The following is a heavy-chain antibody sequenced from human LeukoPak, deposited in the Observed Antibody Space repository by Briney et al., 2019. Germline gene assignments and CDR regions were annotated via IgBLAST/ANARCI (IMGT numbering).Heavy chain of an antibody. CDR1: GFTLDGYG. Sequence: GGSLRLSCAASGFTLDGYGMSWVRQAPGKGLEWVSAISGSGGSTYYADSVKGRFTISRDNSKNTLYLQMNSLRAEDTAVYYCANLQNYPRREFDPWGQGTLVTVSS. CDR2: ISGSGGST. V-gene: IGHV3-23*01. CDR3: ANLQNYPRREFDP. J-gene: IGHJ5*02. D-gene: IGHD1-7*01.